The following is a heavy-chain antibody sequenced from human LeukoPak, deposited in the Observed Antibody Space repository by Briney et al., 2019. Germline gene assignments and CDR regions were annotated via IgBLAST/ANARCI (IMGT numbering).Heavy chain of an antibody. J-gene: IGHJ3*02. CDR3: ASLGGFDI. Sequence: ASVKVSCKASGNTFTDYYIHWVRQAPGQGFEWMGWNNPNSGGTNYAQKFQGRVTMTRDTSITTAYMELSRLRSDDTAVYYCASLGGFDIWGQGTMVTVSS. V-gene: IGHV1-2*02. CDR2: NNPNSGGT. CDR1: GNTFTDYY. D-gene: IGHD2-15*01.